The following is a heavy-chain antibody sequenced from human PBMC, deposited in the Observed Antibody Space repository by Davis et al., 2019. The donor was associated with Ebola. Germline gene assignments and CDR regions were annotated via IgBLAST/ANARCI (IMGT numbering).Heavy chain of an antibody. CDR3: ARLSLYNSGGGGFDP. Sequence: GESLKISCAASGFTFSSYWMHWVRQAPGKGLVWVSRINSDGSSTSYADSVKGRFTISRDNAKNTLYLQMNSLRAEDTAVYYCARLSLYNSGGGGFDPWGQGTLVTVSS. V-gene: IGHV3-74*01. D-gene: IGHD6-19*01. CDR2: INSDGSST. CDR1: GFTFSSYW. J-gene: IGHJ5*02.